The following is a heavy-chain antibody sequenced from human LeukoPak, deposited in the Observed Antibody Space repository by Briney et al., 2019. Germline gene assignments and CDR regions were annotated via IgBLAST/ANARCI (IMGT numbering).Heavy chain of an antibody. J-gene: IGHJ4*02. V-gene: IGHV1-8*01. CDR1: GYTSTSYD. CDR2: MNPNSGNT. D-gene: IGHD1-26*01. CDR3: ARSSVGARRRIDY. Sequence: WASVKVSCKASGYTSTSYDINWVREATGQGLEWMGWMNPNSGNTGYAQKFQGRVTMTRSTSINTAYMELNSLTSEDTAVYYCARSSVGARRRIDYWGQGTLVTVSS.